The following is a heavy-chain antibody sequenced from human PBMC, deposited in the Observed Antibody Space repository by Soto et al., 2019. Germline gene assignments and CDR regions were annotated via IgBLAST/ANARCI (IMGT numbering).Heavy chain of an antibody. D-gene: IGHD2-2*01. Sequence: GGSLRLSCAASGFTFSSYAMNWVRQAPGKGLEWVSTITAGGGGTYYPDSVRGRFAISRDESKNTLYLQINSLRADDTAVYYCARSSGHCSSSECYPHWFDAWGQGALVTVSS. V-gene: IGHV3-23*01. CDR3: ARSSGHCSSSECYPHWFDA. CDR2: ITAGGGGT. CDR1: GFTFSSYA. J-gene: IGHJ5*02.